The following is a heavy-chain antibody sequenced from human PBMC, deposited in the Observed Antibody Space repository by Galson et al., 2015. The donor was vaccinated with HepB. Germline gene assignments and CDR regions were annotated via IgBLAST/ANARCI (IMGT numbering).Heavy chain of an antibody. CDR3: AKDQRDYGDYVSPYYFDY. CDR2: ISGSGGTT. V-gene: IGHV3-23*01. Sequence: SLRLSCAASGFTFSTYAMNWVRQTPGKGLEWVSTISGSGGTTYYADSVKGRFTISRENPENTLSLQMNSLRAEDTAIYYCAKDQRDYGDYVSPYYFDYWG. CDR1: GFTFSTYA. J-gene: IGHJ4*01. D-gene: IGHD4-17*01.